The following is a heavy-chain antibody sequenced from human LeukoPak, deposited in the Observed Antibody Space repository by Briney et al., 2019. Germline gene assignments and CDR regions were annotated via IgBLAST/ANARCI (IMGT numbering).Heavy chain of an antibody. J-gene: IGHJ4*02. D-gene: IGHD3-22*01. CDR1: GYTFTGYY. Sequence: ASVKVSCKASGYTFTGYYMHWVRQAPGQGLEWMGWINPNSGGTNYAQKFQGRVTMTRDTSISTACMELSRLRSDDTAVYYCATLGRAYYYDSSGYPPDYWGQGTLVTVSS. V-gene: IGHV1-2*02. CDR3: ATLGRAYYYDSSGYPPDY. CDR2: INPNSGGT.